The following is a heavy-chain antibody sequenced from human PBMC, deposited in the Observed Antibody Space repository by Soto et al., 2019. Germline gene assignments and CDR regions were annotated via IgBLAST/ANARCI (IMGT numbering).Heavy chain of an antibody. CDR2: FCATSKNT. CDR3: AKARDQQWVRLPFDY. V-gene: IGHV3-23*01. J-gene: IGHJ4*02. CDR1: GFFFSSYT. D-gene: IGHD6-19*01. Sequence: EAQLLESGGGLVQPGGSLRLSCVGSGFFFSSYTMTWVRQSPGKGLEWVSSFCATSKNTYHADPVRGGFTISRDNSKNTLFLQMNSLTAEDTAMYYCAKARDQQWVRLPFDYWGQGILVIVSS.